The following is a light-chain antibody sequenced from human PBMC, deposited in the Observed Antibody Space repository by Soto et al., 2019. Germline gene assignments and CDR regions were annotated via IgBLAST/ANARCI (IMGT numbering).Light chain of an antibody. J-gene: IGKJ1*01. CDR3: QQYNNWPET. CDR2: GAS. CDR1: QSVSSY. V-gene: IGKV3-15*01. Sequence: EIVVTQSPATLSLSPGERATLSCRASQSVSSYLAWYQQKPGQAPRLLIYGASTRATGIPARFSGSGSGTEFTLTISSLQSEDFAVYYCQQYNNWPETFGQGTKVDIK.